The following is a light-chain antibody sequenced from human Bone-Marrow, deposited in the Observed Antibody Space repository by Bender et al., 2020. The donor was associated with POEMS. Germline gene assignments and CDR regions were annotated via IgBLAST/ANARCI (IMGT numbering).Light chain of an antibody. CDR2: EDT. V-gene: IGLV2-23*01. CDR3: QSYDNSLGGWV. CDR1: SSDVGSYNL. Sequence: QSALTQPASVSGSPGQSITISCTGTSSDVGSYNLVSWYQHHPGKAPKLIIYEDTNRPSGVSYRFSGSKSGNTASLTISGLQAEDEGDYYCQSYDNSLGGWVFGGGTKLTVL. J-gene: IGLJ3*02.